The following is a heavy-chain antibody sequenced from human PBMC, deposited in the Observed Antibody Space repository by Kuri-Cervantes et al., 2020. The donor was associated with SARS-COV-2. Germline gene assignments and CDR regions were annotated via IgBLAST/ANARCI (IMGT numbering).Heavy chain of an antibody. J-gene: IGHJ6*04. D-gene: IGHD3-3*01. V-gene: IGHV3-21*01. CDR1: GFTFSSYS. Sequence: GGSLRLSCAASGFTFSSYSMNWVRQAPGKGLEWVSSISSSSSYIYYADSVKGRFTISRDNSKNTLYLQMNSLRAEDTAVYYCARDADDFWSGYRETMDVWGKGTTVTVSS. CDR2: ISSSSSYI. CDR3: ARDADDFWSGYRETMDV.